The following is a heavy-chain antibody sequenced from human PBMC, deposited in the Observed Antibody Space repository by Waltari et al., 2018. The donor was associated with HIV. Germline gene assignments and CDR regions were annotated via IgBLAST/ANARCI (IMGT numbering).Heavy chain of an antibody. CDR2: IGVAGDT. Sequence: EVQLVESGGGLVQPGESLRLSCAASGFPFGCHDMHWLRQGAGRGLEWVSGIGVAGDTYYSASVKGRFTISRENAKNSLFLQMNGLTADDTAVYYCARAVGAVAGYFDFWGQGTLVTVSS. CDR3: ARAVGAVAGYFDF. CDR1: GFPFGCHD. V-gene: IGHV3-13*01. D-gene: IGHD6-19*01. J-gene: IGHJ4*02.